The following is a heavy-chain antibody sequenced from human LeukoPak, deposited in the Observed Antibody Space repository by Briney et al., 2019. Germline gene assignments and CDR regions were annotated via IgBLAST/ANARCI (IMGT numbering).Heavy chain of an antibody. J-gene: IGHJ3*02. CDR1: GFTFSSYG. D-gene: IGHD6-13*01. CDR2: IWYDGSNK. CDR3: ARECRYSSSCGAFDI. Sequence: GRSLRLSCAASGFTFSSYGMHWIRQAPGKGLEWVAVIWYDGSNKYYADSVKGRFTISRDNSKNTLYLQMNSLRAEDTAVYYCARECRYSSSCGAFDIWGQGTRVTVSS. V-gene: IGHV3-33*01.